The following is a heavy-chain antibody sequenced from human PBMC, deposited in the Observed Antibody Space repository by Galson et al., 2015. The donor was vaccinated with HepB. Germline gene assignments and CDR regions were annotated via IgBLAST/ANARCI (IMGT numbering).Heavy chain of an antibody. CDR2: IIPILETT. D-gene: IGHD6-13*01. CDR1: GDTFSNYA. CDR3: AGGRGESRSLYRYFFVDY. J-gene: IGHJ4*02. Sequence: SVKVSCKASGDTFSNYAIAWVRRAPGQGLKWMGRIIPILETTNYAQKFQGRVTITADKSTSTASMELTSLRSEDTAVYYCAGGRGESRSLYRYFFVDYWGQGTLVTVSS. V-gene: IGHV1-69*04.